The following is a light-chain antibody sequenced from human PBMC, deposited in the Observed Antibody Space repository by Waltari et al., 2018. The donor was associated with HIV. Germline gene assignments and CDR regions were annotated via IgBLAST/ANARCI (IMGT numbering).Light chain of an antibody. CDR2: DNY. CDR1: STNIGNDL. Sequence: QSVLTQPPSVSAAPGQKVTISCSGSSTNIGNDLVSWYQQIPGAAPKLLIYDNYRRPSGIPDRFSGSRSGTSATLGITGLQTGDEAVYYCGTWDRGLGAAVFGGGTKLTVL. J-gene: IGLJ3*02. V-gene: IGLV1-51*01. CDR3: GTWDRGLGAAV.